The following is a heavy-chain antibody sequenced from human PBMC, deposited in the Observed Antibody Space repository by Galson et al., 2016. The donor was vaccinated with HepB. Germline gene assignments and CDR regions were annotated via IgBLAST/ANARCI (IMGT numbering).Heavy chain of an antibody. CDR1: GGSISDYY. D-gene: IGHD3-10*01. CDR2: IS. J-gene: IGHJ4*02. Sequence: SETLSLTCTVSGGSISDYYWSWIRQPPGKGLEWIGYISYYNPSLKSRVTISVDTSKSQFSLKLRSVTAADTAVYFCAADFRGPGSVDYWGQGTLVTVSS. V-gene: IGHV4-59*01. CDR3: AADFRGPGSVDY.